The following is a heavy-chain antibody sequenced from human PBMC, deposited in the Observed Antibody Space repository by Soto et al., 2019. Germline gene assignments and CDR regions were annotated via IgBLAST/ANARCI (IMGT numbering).Heavy chain of an antibody. CDR2: ISNDGSRQ. J-gene: IGHJ4*02. Sequence: QVQLVESGGGVVQPGRSLRLSCADSGFSFNNYAMHWVRQAPGKGLEWVAVISNDGSRQHYAESVEGRLTISRAKTKTTLSLPLTSLPAEDTALYSCATEAAGHLWYLFDRWGQGTLVTVSS. D-gene: IGHD3-10*01. V-gene: IGHV3-30-3*01. CDR3: ATEAAGHLWYLFDR. CDR1: GFSFNNYA.